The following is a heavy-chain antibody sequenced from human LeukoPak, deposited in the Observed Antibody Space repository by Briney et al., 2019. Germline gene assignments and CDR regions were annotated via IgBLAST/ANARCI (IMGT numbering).Heavy chain of an antibody. CDR3: ARVHDSSGYYPYYFDY. V-gene: IGHV3-7*01. CDR1: GFTFSSYW. J-gene: IGHJ4*02. Sequence: GGSLRLSCAASGFTFSSYWMSWVRQAPGKGLEWVANIKQDGSEKYYVDSVKGRFTISRDNAKNSLYLQMNSLRAEDTAVYYCARVHDSSGYYPYYFDYWGQGTLVTVSS. D-gene: IGHD3-22*01. CDR2: IKQDGSEK.